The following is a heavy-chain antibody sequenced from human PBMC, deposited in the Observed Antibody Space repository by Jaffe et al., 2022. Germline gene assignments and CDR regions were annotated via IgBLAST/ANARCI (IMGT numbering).Heavy chain of an antibody. V-gene: IGHV3-21*01. CDR2: ISSSSSYI. J-gene: IGHJ3*02. CDR3: ARASLGYCSSTSCLGAFDI. D-gene: IGHD2-2*01. CDR1: GFTFSSYS. Sequence: EVQLVESGGGLVKPGGSLRLSCAASGFTFSSYSMNWVRQAPGKGLEWVSSISSSSSYIYYADSVKGRFTISRDNAKNSLYLQMNSLRAEDTAVYYCARASLGYCSSTSCLGAFDIWGQGTMVTVSS.